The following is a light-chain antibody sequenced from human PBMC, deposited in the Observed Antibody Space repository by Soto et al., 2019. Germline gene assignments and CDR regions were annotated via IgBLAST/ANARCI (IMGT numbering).Light chain of an antibody. CDR3: CSYAGNYTFV. Sequence: QSALTQPRSVSGSPGQSVTISCTGTSSDVGGYNYVSWYQQHPGKAPKLMIYAVSKRPSGVPDRFSGSKSGNTASLTISGLQAEDEADYYCCSYAGNYTFVFGGGTKPTVL. CDR1: SSDVGGYNY. V-gene: IGLV2-11*01. J-gene: IGLJ2*01. CDR2: AVS.